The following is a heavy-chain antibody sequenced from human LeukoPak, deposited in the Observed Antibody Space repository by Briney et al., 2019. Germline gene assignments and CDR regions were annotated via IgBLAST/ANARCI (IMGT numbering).Heavy chain of an antibody. J-gene: IGHJ6*02. V-gene: IGHV3-74*01. Sequence: GGSLRLSCAVTGFNLRTYWIHWVRHSPGRGLEWVARINGEGSRISYADSVRGRFTISRDNAKNTAYLQMNSLRAEDTALYYCARDPGYYYYGMDVWGQGTAVVVSS. CDR2: INGEGSRI. CDR1: GFNLRTYW. CDR3: ARDPGYYYYGMDV.